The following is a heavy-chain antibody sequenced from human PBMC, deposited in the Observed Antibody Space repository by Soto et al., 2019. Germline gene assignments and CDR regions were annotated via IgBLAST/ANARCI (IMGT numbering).Heavy chain of an antibody. CDR2: IYYSGST. CDR3: ARDWMGKTYGMDV. CDR1: GGSISSGGYY. D-gene: IGHD7-27*01. Sequence: QVQLQESGPGLVKPSQTLSLTCTVSGGSISSGGYYLTWIRQHPGKGLEWIGHIYYSGSTYYNPSLKSRVTISVESSKNQFALELSSVIAADTAVYYCARDWMGKTYGMDVWGQGTTVTVSS. V-gene: IGHV4-31*03. J-gene: IGHJ6*02.